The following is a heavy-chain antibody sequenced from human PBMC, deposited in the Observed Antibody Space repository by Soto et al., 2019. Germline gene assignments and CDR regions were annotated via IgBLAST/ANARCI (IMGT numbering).Heavy chain of an antibody. CDR3: TSFLGTATIVYYYGMDV. J-gene: IGHJ6*02. D-gene: IGHD5-12*01. CDR1: GFTFGDYA. V-gene: IGHV3-49*03. Sequence: PGGSLRLSCTASGFTFGDYAMSWFRQAPGKGLEWVGFIRSKAYGGTTEYAASVKGRFTISRDDSKSIAYLQMNSLKTEDTAVYYCTSFLGTATIVYYYGMDVWGQGTTVTVSS. CDR2: IRSKAYGGTT.